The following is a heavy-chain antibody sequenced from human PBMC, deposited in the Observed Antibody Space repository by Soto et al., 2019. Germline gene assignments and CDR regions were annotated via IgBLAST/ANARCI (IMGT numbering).Heavy chain of an antibody. D-gene: IGHD4-4*01. CDR2: ISSSSSYI. J-gene: IGHJ6*02. CDR1: GFTFSSYS. V-gene: IGHV3-21*01. Sequence: GGSLRLSCAASGFTFSSYSMNWVRQAPGKGLEWVSSISSSSSYIYYADSVKGRFTISRDNAKNSLYLQMNSLRAEDTAVYYCARDYSRDGYNSYYYYGMDVWGQGTTVTVSS. CDR3: ARDYSRDGYNSYYYYGMDV.